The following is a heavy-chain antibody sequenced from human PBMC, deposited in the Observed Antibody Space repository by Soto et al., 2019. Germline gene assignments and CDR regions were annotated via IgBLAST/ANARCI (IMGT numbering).Heavy chain of an antibody. Sequence: QVQLVESGGGVVQPGRSLRLSCAGSGFSFSSYTMHWVRQAPGKGLEWVALISFDSSNKYYAASVKGRFSISRDNSKNTVFLQMDSLRPDDTALYYCARDRLRLGELSLIGYFDYWGQGTLVTVSS. D-gene: IGHD3-16*02. CDR2: ISFDSSNK. J-gene: IGHJ4*02. CDR3: ARDRLRLGELSLIGYFDY. CDR1: GFSFSSYT. V-gene: IGHV3-30*01.